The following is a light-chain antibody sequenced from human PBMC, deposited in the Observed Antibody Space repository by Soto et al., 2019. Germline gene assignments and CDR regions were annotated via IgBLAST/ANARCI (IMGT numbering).Light chain of an antibody. V-gene: IGKV1-39*01. J-gene: IGKJ1*01. Sequence: DIQMTRSPSSLSASVGDRVTITCRASQIISTYLNWYQQRAGLAPRLLIYAASSLQSGVPPRFSGSGSGTDFTLTISSLQPEDFATYFCQQTYSAPPTFGQGTKVEIK. CDR2: AAS. CDR1: QIISTY. CDR3: QQTYSAPPT.